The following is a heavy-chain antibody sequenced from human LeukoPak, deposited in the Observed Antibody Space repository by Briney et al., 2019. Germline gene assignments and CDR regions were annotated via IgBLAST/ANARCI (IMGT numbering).Heavy chain of an antibody. D-gene: IGHD2-15*01. J-gene: IGHJ4*02. V-gene: IGHV4-34*01. CDR1: NGPINTYQ. Sequence: SETLSLTCTVSNGPINTYQWSWIRQPPGKGLEWIGEINHSGSTNYNPSLKSRVTISVDTSKNQFSLKLSSVTAADTAVYYCARDVVGGSGSDYWGQGTLVTVSS. CDR3: ARDVVGGSGSDY. CDR2: INHSGST.